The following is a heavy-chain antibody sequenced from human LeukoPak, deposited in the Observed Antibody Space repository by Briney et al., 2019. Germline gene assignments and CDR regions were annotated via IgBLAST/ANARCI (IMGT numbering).Heavy chain of an antibody. Sequence: KTSQTLSLTCTVSGGSISSGGYYWSWIRQPPGKGLEWIGYIYHSGSTYYNPSLKSRVTISVDTSKNQFSLKLSSVTAADTAVYYCARDNDHYGSGSLGGDAFDIWGQGTMVTVSS. J-gene: IGHJ3*02. CDR3: ARDNDHYGSGSLGGDAFDI. CDR2: IYHSGST. V-gene: IGHV4-30-2*05. D-gene: IGHD3-10*01. CDR1: GGSISSGGYY.